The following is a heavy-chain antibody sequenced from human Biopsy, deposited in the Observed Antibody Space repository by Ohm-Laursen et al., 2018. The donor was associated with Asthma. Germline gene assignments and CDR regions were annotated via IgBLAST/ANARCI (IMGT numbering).Heavy chain of an antibody. D-gene: IGHD4-23*01. CDR1: GGSLSGYY. V-gene: IGHV4-59*12. J-gene: IGHJ4*02. Sequence: GTLSLTCAVSGGSLSGYYWSWIRQSPGKGLEWIGYISYSIEYSGSTNYNPSLKSRVTISVDTSKNQFSLKLTSVTAADTAVYYCARTSQRATVVHFDYWGQGTLVTVSS. CDR2: ISYSIEYSGST. CDR3: ARTSQRATVVHFDY.